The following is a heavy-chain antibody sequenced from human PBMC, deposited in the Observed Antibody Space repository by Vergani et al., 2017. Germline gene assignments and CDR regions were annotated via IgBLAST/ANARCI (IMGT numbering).Heavy chain of an antibody. Sequence: QVQLQQWGAGLLKPSETLSLTCAVYGGSFSGYYWSWIRQPPGKGLEWIGVINHSGSTNYNPSLKSRVTISVDTSKNQFSLKLSSVTAADTAVYYCARGSGEDWFDPWGQGTLVTVSS. J-gene: IGHJ5*02. CDR1: GGSFSGYY. V-gene: IGHV4-34*01. CDR3: ARGSGEDWFDP. CDR2: INHSGST.